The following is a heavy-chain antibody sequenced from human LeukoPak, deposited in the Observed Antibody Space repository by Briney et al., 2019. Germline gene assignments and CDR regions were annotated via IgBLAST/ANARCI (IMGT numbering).Heavy chain of an antibody. V-gene: IGHV1-24*01. CDR3: ALESPSYFYYMDV. CDR2: FDPENSQM. Sequence: ASVKVSCKVSGYNLTELSLHWVRQAPGKGLEWMGGFDPENSQMVYSQKFRDRLTTSEDTSTNTAYMEPSSLISDDSALYYCALESPSYFYYMDVWGSGASVTVSS. D-gene: IGHD3-3*01. CDR1: GYNLTELS. J-gene: IGHJ6*03.